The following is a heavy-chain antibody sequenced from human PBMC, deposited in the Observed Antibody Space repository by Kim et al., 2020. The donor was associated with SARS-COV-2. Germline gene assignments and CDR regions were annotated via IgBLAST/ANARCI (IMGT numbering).Heavy chain of an antibody. CDR2: ISYDGSNK. Sequence: GGSLRLSCAASGFTVSDYAMHWVRQAPGRGLEWVAVISYDGSNKYYADSVKGRFTISRDNSKNTLYLQMNSLRTDTAVYYCARGGYYDSSGYPGYWGQGT. V-gene: IGHV3-30-3*01. CDR1: GFTVSDYA. D-gene: IGHD3-22*01. J-gene: IGHJ4*02. CDR3: ARGGYYDSSGYPGY.